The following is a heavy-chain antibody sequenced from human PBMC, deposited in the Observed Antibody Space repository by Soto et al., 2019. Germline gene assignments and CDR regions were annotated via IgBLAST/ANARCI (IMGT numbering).Heavy chain of an antibody. Sequence: GGSLRLSCVASGFTFNYYWMHWVRQAPGKGLMWVSRLQTDGSHPDYADSVKSRLTITKDTSKNQVVLTMTNMDPVDTATYYCAHRRWTGAAADYFDYWGQGTLVTVSS. V-gene: IGHV3-74*01. J-gene: IGHJ4*02. CDR3: AHRRWTGAAADYFDY. D-gene: IGHD6-13*01. CDR1: GFTFNYYW. CDR2: LQTDGSHP.